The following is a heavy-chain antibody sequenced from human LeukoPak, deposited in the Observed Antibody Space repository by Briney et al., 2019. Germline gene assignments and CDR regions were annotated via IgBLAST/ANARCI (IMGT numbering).Heavy chain of an antibody. J-gene: IGHJ4*02. D-gene: IGHD2-21*02. Sequence: SETLSLTCTVSGGSISSYYWSWIRQPPGKGLEWIGYIYYSGGTNYNPSLKSRVTISVDTSKNQFSLKLSSVTAADTAVYYCARGRCGGDCYSVYPFDYWGQGTLVTVSS. V-gene: IGHV4-59*01. CDR2: IYYSGGT. CDR3: ARGRCGGDCYSVYPFDY. CDR1: GGSISSYY.